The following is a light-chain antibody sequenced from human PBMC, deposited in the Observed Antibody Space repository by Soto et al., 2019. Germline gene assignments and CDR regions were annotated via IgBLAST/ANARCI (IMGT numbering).Light chain of an antibody. J-gene: IGKJ1*01. CDR1: QTISNTY. Sequence: EIVLTQSPGTLTLSPGESAALSCRASQTISNTYLVWYRQKPGQAPRLLIYAVSSRAAGIPDRFSGSGSGTDFALTIARLEPDDAAVYYCQQHSNSPWTFGQGTRVEI. V-gene: IGKV3-20*01. CDR2: AVS. CDR3: QQHSNSPWT.